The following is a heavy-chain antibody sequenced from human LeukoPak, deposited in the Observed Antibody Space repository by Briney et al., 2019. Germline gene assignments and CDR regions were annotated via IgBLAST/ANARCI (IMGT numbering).Heavy chain of an antibody. CDR2: IYHSGST. CDR1: GGSISSGGYY. J-gene: IGHJ3*02. V-gene: IGHV4-30-2*01. CDR3: ARNYDFPPTAFDI. Sequence: SETLSLTCTVSGGSISSGGYYWSWIRQPPGKGLEWIGYIYHSGSTYYNPSLKSRVTISVDRSKNQFSLKLSSVTAADTAVYYCARNYDFPPTAFDIWGQGRMVTVSS. D-gene: IGHD3-3*01.